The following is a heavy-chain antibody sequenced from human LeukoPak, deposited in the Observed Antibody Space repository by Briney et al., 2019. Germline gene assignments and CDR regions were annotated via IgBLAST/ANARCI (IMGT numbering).Heavy chain of an antibody. CDR3: ARGTYYYDRFDY. CDR2: IYTSGST. CDR1: GGPISSGSYY. V-gene: IGHV4-61*02. D-gene: IGHD3-22*01. Sequence: SQTLSLTCTVSGGPISSGSYYWSWIRQPAGKGLEWIGRIYTSGSTNYNPSLKSRVTISVDTSKNQFSLKLSSVTAADTAVYYCARGTYYYDRFDYWGQGTLVTVSS. J-gene: IGHJ4*02.